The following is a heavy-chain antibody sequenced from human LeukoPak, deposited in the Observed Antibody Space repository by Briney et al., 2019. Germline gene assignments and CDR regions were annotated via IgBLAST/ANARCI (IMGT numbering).Heavy chain of an antibody. CDR2: IIPILCIA. Sequence: GASVKVSCKASGGTFSSYAISWVRQAPGQGLEWMGRIIPILCIANYAQKFQGRVTITADKSTSTAYMELSSLRSEDTAVYYCARESRPVTTSDWLDPWGQGTLVTVSS. CDR1: GGTFSSYA. J-gene: IGHJ5*02. D-gene: IGHD4-17*01. V-gene: IGHV1-69*04. CDR3: ARESRPVTTSDWLDP.